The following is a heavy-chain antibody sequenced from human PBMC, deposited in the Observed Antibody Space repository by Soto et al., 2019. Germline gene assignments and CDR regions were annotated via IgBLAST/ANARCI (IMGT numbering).Heavy chain of an antibody. CDR1: GGTFSSYA. V-gene: IGHV1-69*12. Sequence: QVQLVQSGAEVKKPGSSVKVSCKASGGTFSSYAISWVRQAPGQGLEWMGGIIPIFDTANYAQKFQGRVTITADESTSTVYMGLSSLRCEDTAVYYCARGQITGTTWGYHYYGMDVWGQGTTVTVSS. J-gene: IGHJ6*02. D-gene: IGHD4-17*01. CDR2: IIPIFDTA. CDR3: ARGQITGTTWGYHYYGMDV.